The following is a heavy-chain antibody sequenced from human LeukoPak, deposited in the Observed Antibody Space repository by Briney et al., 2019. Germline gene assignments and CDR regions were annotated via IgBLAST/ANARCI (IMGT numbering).Heavy chain of an antibody. D-gene: IGHD2-15*01. CDR2: IYYSGST. CDR3: ARERYVAGDGNYYYYGMDV. J-gene: IGHJ6*02. Sequence: SETLSLTCTVSGGSISSSRYYWGWIRQPPGKGLEWIGNIYYSGSTYYNPSLRSRVTMSVDTSKNQFSLKLSSVTAADTAVYYCARERYVAGDGNYYYYGMDVWGQGTTVTVSS. V-gene: IGHV4-39*07. CDR1: GGSISSSRYY.